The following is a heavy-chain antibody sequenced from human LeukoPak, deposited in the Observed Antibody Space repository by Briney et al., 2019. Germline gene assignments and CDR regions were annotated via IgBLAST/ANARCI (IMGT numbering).Heavy chain of an antibody. CDR3: AKNYDSSGYSPNWFDP. J-gene: IGHJ5*02. D-gene: IGHD3-22*01. CDR2: ISGSGGST. CDR1: GFTFSSYA. V-gene: IGHV3-23*01. Sequence: PGGSLRLSCAASGFTFSSYAMSWVRQAPGKGLEWVSAISGSGGSTYYADSVEGRFTISRDNSKNTLYLQMNSLRAEDTAVYYCAKNYDSSGYSPNWFDPWGQGTLVTVSS.